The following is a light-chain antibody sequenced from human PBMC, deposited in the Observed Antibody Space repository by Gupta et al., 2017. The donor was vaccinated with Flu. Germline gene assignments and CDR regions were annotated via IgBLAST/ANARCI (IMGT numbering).Light chain of an antibody. CDR3: NSFAASSVL. CDR1: NSDIGGYKF. V-gene: IGLV2-8*01. Sequence: QSALTQPPSASGSLGQSVTISCTGTNSDIGGYKFVSWYQHHPGKAPKLLIYEVNKRPSGVPDRFSGSKSGITASMTVSGLQAEDEADYYCNSFAASSVLFGGGTKLTVL. J-gene: IGLJ3*02. CDR2: EVN.